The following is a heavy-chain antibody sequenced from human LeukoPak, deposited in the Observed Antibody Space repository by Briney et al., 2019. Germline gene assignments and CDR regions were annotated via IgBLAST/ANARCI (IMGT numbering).Heavy chain of an antibody. CDR1: DESFSGYY. CDR3: ARGNRPYGEHEAFDI. J-gene: IGHJ3*02. CDR2: IDHSGST. V-gene: IGHV4-34*01. Sequence: TSETLSLTCAVYDESFSGYYCSWIRQPPRKGLEWIGEIDHSGSTNYNPSLQSRVTISVDTSKNQFSLKVSSASAADTAVYYCARGNRPYGEHEAFDIWGHGTTVTVSP. D-gene: IGHD3-10*01.